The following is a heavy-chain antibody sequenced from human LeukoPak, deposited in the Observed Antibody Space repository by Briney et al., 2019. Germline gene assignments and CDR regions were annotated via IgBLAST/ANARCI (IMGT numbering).Heavy chain of an antibody. Sequence: SQTLSLTCTVSGGSISSGDYYWSWIRQPPGKGLEWIGYIYYSGSTYYNPSLKSRVTISVDTSKNQFSLKLSSVTAADTAVYSCASLFLEWLLHDYWGQGTLVTVSS. V-gene: IGHV4-30-4*08. J-gene: IGHJ4*02. D-gene: IGHD3-3*01. CDR2: IYYSGST. CDR3: ASLFLEWLLHDY. CDR1: GGSISSGDYY.